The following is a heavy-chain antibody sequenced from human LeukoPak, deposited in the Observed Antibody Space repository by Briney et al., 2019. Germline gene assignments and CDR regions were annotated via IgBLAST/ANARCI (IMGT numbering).Heavy chain of an antibody. CDR2: IYYSGST. J-gene: IGHJ6*03. D-gene: IGHD6-13*01. CDR1: GGSISSSSYY. V-gene: IGHV4-39*07. Sequence: SETLSLTCTVSGGSISSSSYYWGWIRQPPGKGLEWIGSIYYSGSTYYNPSLKSRVTISVDTSKNQFSLKLSSVTAADTAVYYCARGDLYSSSWYGSTSKTYYYYYYMDVWGKGTTVTISS. CDR3: ARGDLYSSSWYGSTSKTYYYYYYMDV.